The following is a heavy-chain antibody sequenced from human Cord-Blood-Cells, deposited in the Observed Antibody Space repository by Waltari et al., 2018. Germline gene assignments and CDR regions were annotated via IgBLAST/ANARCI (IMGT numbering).Heavy chain of an antibody. J-gene: IGHJ4*02. CDR2: INHSGST. V-gene: IGHV4-34*01. Sequence: QVQLQQWGAGLLKPSETLSLTCAVYGGSFSGYYWSWIRQSPGKGLEWIGEINHSGSTNYNPSLKRRVTISVDTSKNQFSLKLGSVTAADTAVYYCAGSIDYGVPFDYWGQGTLVTVSS. D-gene: IGHD4-17*01. CDR3: AGSIDYGVPFDY. CDR1: GGSFSGYY.